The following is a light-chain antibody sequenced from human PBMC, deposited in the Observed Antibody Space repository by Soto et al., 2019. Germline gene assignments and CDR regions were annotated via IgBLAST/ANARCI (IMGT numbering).Light chain of an antibody. CDR1: SSDVGTYNY. CDR2: EVS. J-gene: IGLJ1*01. V-gene: IGLV2-14*01. Sequence: QSALTQPASVSGSPGQSITISCTGTSSDVGTYNYVSWYQQYPGKAPKLIIYEVSDRPSEVSNRFSGSKSGNTASLTISGLQAEDEADYYCSSYTSTSTLYVFGTGTKVTVL. CDR3: SSYTSTSTLYV.